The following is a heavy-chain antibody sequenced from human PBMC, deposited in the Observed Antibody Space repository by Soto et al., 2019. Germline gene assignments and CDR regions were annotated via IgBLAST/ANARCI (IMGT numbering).Heavy chain of an antibody. D-gene: IGHD1-26*01. V-gene: IGHV4-31*03. CDR2: IYYSGST. J-gene: IGHJ6*02. Sequence: QVQLQESGPGLVKPSQTLSLTCTVSGGSISSGGYYWSWIRQHPGKCLEWIGYIYYSGSTYYNPSLKGRVTISVDTSKNQFSLKLSSVTAADPAVYYCASGTEVSPSWDVCGQGTTVTVSS. CDR3: ASGTEVSPSWDV. CDR1: GGSISSGGYY.